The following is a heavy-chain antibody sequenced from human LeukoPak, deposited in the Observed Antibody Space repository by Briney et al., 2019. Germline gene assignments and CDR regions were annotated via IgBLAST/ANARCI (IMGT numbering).Heavy chain of an antibody. J-gene: IGHJ4*02. CDR1: GFTFSSYS. CDR2: ISSSSSTI. Sequence: GGSLRLSCAASGFTFSSYSMNWVRQAPGKGLERVSYISSSSSTIYYADSVKGRFTISRDNAKNSLYLQMNSLRAEDTAVYYCARGGSSWYRRFDYWGQGTLVTVSS. CDR3: ARGGSSWYRRFDY. D-gene: IGHD6-13*01. V-gene: IGHV3-48*01.